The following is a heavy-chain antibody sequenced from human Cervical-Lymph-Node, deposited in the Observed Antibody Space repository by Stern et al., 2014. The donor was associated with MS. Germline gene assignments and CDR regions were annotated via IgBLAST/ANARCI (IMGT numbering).Heavy chain of an antibody. D-gene: IGHD6-13*01. CDR2: IWYDGSNP. CDR1: GFSFSRYA. V-gene: IGHV3-33*01. Sequence: QVQLVESVGGVVQPGRSLRLSCAASGFSFSRYAMHWVRQAPGKGLEWVALIWYDGSNPYYADSVTGRFTISRDNFKNTLYLQMNSLRAEDTAVYYCASAYSSSHYYFDYWGQGTLVTVSS. J-gene: IGHJ4*02. CDR3: ASAYSSSHYYFDY.